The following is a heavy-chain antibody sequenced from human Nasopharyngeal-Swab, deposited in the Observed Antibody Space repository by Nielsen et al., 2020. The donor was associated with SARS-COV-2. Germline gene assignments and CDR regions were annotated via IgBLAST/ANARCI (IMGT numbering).Heavy chain of an antibody. D-gene: IGHD6-19*01. CDR2: INPNSGGT. J-gene: IGHJ3*02. CDR1: GYTFTGYY. Sequence: ASVKVSCKASGYTFTGYYMHWVRQAPGQGLEWMGRINPNSGGTNYAQKLQGRVTMTTDTSTSTAYMELRSLRSDDTAVYYCARFSAGTSAFDIWGQGTMVTVSS. CDR3: ARFSAGTSAFDI. V-gene: IGHV1-2*06.